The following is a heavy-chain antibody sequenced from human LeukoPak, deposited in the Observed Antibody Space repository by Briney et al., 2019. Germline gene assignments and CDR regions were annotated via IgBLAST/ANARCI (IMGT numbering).Heavy chain of an antibody. J-gene: IGHJ4*02. V-gene: IGHV1-2*02. Sequence: ASVKVSCKASGYTFTGYYMHWVRQAPGQGLEWMGWINPNSGGTNYAQKFQGRVTMTRDTSISTAYMELSRLRSDDTAAYYCARDLGYSSSWSDYWGQGTLVTVSS. CDR1: GYTFTGYY. CDR2: INPNSGGT. D-gene: IGHD6-13*01. CDR3: ARDLGYSSSWSDY.